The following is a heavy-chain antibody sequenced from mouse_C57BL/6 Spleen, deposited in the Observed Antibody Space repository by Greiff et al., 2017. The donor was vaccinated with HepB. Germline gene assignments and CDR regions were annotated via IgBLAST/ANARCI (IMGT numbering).Heavy chain of an antibody. CDR2: IHPNSGST. CDR3: ARTDYDGFAY. V-gene: IGHV1-64*01. CDR1: GYTFNSYW. J-gene: IGHJ3*01. D-gene: IGHD2-4*01. Sequence: QVQLQQPGAELVKPGASVKLSCKASGYTFNSYWMHWVKQRPGQGLEWIGMIHPNSGSTNYNEKFKSKATLTVDKSSSTAYMQLSSLTSEDSAVYYCARTDYDGFAYWGQGTLVTVSA.